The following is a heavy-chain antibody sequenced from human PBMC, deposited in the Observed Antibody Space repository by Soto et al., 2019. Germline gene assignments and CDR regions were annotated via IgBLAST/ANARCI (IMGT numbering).Heavy chain of an antibody. CDR1: SGSISSSNW. V-gene: IGHV4-4*02. CDR3: STHPPRLQAGIEAAGAFAY. CDR2: IYHSGST. D-gene: IGHD6-13*01. J-gene: IGHJ4*02. Sequence: LSLTCAVSSGSISSSNWWSWVRQPPGKGMEWIGEIYHSGSTNYNPSLKSRVTISLDKSKDQFSLKLSSVTAADTAASYSSTHPPRLQAGIEAAGAFAYCGQGTLVTVSS.